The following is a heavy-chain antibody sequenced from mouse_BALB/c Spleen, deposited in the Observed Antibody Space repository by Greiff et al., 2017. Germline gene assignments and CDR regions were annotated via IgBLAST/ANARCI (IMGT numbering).Heavy chain of an antibody. CDR1: GFTFSSYG. D-gene: IGHD1-2*01. Sequence: EVKLVESGGDLVKPGGSLKLSCAASGFTFSSYGMSWVRQTPDKRLEWVATISSGGSYTYYPDSVKGRFTISRDNAKNTLYLQMSSLKSEDTAMYYCARHRTTALDYWGQGTTLTVSS. CDR3: ARHRTTALDY. CDR2: ISSGGSYT. J-gene: IGHJ2*01. V-gene: IGHV5-6*01.